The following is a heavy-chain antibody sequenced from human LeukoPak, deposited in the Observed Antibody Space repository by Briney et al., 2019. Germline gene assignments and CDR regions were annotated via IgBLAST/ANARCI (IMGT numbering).Heavy chain of an antibody. Sequence: SETLSLTCTVSGGSISSYYWSWIRQPPGKGLEWIGYIYYSGSTNYNPSLKSRVTISVDTSKNQFSLKLSSVTAADTAVYYCARAGADPYYYDSSGYLYFDYWAQGTLVTVS. D-gene: IGHD3-22*01. CDR2: IYYSGST. CDR1: GGSISSYY. J-gene: IGHJ4*02. CDR3: ARAGADPYYYDSSGYLYFDY. V-gene: IGHV4-59*01.